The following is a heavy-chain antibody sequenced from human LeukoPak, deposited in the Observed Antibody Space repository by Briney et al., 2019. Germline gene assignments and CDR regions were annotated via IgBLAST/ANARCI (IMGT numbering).Heavy chain of an antibody. D-gene: IGHD4-11*01. CDR2: IYYSGST. J-gene: IGHJ4*02. V-gene: IGHV4-59*01. Sequence: PSETLSLTCTVSGGSISSYYWSWIRQPPGKGLEWMGYIYYSGSTNYNPPLKSRVTISVDTSKNQFSLKLSSVTAADTAVYYCARGPNKDYSNYAYYFDYWGQGTLVTVSS. CDR1: GGSISSYY. CDR3: ARGPNKDYSNYAYYFDY.